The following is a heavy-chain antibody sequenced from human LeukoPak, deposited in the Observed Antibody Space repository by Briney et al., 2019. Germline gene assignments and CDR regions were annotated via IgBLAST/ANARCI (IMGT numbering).Heavy chain of an antibody. CDR1: GYSISSGYY. CDR2: MYHRGNT. Sequence: SETLSLTCAVSGYSISSGYYWGWIRQPPGKGLEWIGRMYHRGNTYYNPSLKSRVTISVDTSKNQFSLRLSSVTAADTAVYYCARVKPGLYYFDYWGQGTLVTVSS. J-gene: IGHJ4*02. CDR3: ARVKPGLYYFDY. V-gene: IGHV4-38-2*01.